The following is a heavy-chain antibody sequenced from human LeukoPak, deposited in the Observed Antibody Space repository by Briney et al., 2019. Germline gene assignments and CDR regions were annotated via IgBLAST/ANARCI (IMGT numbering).Heavy chain of an antibody. Sequence: SVKVSCKASGGTFSSYAISWVRQAPGQGLEWMGGIIPIFGTANYAQKFQGRVTITADESTSTAYMELSSLRSEDTAVYYCATAAGTGTYDFDYWGQGTLVTVSS. D-gene: IGHD6-13*01. CDR2: IIPIFGTA. CDR3: ATAAGTGTYDFDY. V-gene: IGHV1-69*01. J-gene: IGHJ4*02. CDR1: GGTFSSYA.